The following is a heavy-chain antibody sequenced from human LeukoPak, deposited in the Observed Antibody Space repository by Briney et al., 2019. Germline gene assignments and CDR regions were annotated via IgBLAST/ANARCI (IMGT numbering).Heavy chain of an antibody. D-gene: IGHD6-13*01. Sequence: GGSLRLSCAASGFTFSSYSMNWVRQAPGRGLEWVSSIRFTGSYIYYADSVKGRFTISRDNSKNTLYLQMNSLRAEDTAVYYCAKDRGSSSWYNDYWGQGTLVTVSS. CDR1: GFTFSSYS. V-gene: IGHV3-21*04. J-gene: IGHJ4*02. CDR3: AKDRGSSSWYNDY. CDR2: IRFTGSYI.